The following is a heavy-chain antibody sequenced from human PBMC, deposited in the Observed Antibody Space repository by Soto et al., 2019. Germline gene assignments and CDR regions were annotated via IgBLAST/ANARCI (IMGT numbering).Heavy chain of an antibody. V-gene: IGHV3-30*18. D-gene: IGHD6-19*01. J-gene: IGHJ5*02. CDR1: GFRFASYG. CDR2: ISSDGSKK. CDR3: TKPASGLQWPPFDP. Sequence: VKLVESGGGVVQPGRSLRLSCAASGFRFASYGMYWVRQTPGKGLEWVALISSDGSKKDYAESVMGRFTISRDNSKNTLYLQMNSLRVEDTAVYYCTKPASGLQWPPFDPWGHGTLVTVSS.